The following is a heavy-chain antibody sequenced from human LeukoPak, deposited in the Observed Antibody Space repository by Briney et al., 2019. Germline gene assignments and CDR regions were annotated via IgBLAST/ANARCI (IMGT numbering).Heavy chain of an antibody. D-gene: IGHD2-15*01. Sequence: SLRLSCAASGFTFSSYAMHWARQAPGKGLEWVAVISYDGSNKYYADSVKGRFTISRDNSKNTLYLQMNSLRAEDTAVYYCARDFRSPLAADWGQGTLVTVSS. J-gene: IGHJ4*02. CDR2: ISYDGSNK. CDR1: GFTFSSYA. CDR3: ARDFRSPLAAD. V-gene: IGHV3-30*04.